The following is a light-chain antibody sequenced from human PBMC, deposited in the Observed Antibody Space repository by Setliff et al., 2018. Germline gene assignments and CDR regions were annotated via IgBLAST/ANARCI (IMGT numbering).Light chain of an antibody. J-gene: IGLJ1*01. V-gene: IGLV2-8*01. CDR3: SSYAGSDNYV. CDR2: EVT. CDR1: SRDVGGYNF. Sequence: QSVLTQPPSASGSPGQSVTISCTGTSRDVGGYNFVSWYQQHPGKAPKLIISEVTERPSGVPDRFSGSKSGNTASLTVSGFQAEDEADYYCSSYAGSDNYVFGTGTKVTVL.